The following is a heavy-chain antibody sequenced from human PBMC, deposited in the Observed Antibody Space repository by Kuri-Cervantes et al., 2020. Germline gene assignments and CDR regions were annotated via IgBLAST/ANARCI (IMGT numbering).Heavy chain of an antibody. CDR1: GFTFSSYS. D-gene: IGHD2-2*01. J-gene: IGHJ1*01. Sequence: LSLTCAASGFTFSSYSMNWVRQAPGKGLEWVSSISSSSSYIYYADSVKGRFTISRDNAKNSLYLQMNSLRAEDTAVYYCAKDHYKAYCSSTSCSFSHDFQHWGQGTLVTVSS. CDR3: AKDHYKAYCSSTSCSFSHDFQH. CDR2: ISSSSSYI. V-gene: IGHV3-21*01.